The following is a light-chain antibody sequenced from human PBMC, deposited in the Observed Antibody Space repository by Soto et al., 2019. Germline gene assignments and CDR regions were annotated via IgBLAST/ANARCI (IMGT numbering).Light chain of an antibody. Sequence: HSALTKPAFVSGSPVQSITISRTRTSSDLGCYNYVFCYQKHPGQAPKLMIYDVSNRPSGVSNRYSGSKSGNTASLTISGLQAEDEADYYCSSYTSSSTHWVFGGGTKVTVL. CDR2: DVS. CDR3: SSYTSSSTHWV. V-gene: IGLV2-14*01. CDR1: SSDLGCYNY. J-gene: IGLJ3*02.